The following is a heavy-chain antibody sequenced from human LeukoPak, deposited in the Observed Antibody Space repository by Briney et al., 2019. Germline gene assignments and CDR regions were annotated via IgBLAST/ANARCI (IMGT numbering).Heavy chain of an antibody. J-gene: IGHJ4*02. CDR1: GFTFSTHA. D-gene: IGHD3-16*01. CDR3: AKGGLMYGYSFGD. V-gene: IGHV3-23*01. Sequence: GGSLRLSCAASGFTFSTHALSWVRQVPGKGLEWVSAISDSGYWRFHADSVKGRFAISRDNSKNTVFLQMNSLRAEDTAVYYCAKGGLMYGYSFGDRGQGTLVTVSS. CDR2: ISDSGYWR.